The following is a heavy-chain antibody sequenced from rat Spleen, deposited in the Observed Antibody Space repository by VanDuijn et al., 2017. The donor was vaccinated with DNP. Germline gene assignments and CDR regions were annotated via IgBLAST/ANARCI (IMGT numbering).Heavy chain of an antibody. Sequence: EVQLVESGGGLVQPGRSLKLSCAASGFIFSNYDMAWVRQAPTKGLEWVASISTSGGSTYYRDSVKGRFTISRDNAKSTLYLQMNSLRSEDMATYYCARHVLPLRVWDYWGQGVMVTVSS. J-gene: IGHJ2*01. CDR1: GFIFSNYD. CDR3: ARHVLPLRVWDY. D-gene: IGHD1-4*01. V-gene: IGHV5-25*01. CDR2: ISTSGGST.